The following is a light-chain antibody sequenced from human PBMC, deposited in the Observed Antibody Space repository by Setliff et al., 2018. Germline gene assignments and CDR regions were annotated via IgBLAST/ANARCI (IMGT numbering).Light chain of an antibody. CDR1: SSDVGGYNY. Sequence: SVLTQPASVSGSPGQSITISCTGTSSDVGGYNYVSWYQQHPGKAPKLMIYDVSKRPSGVSNRFSGSKSGNTASLTISGLQAEDEADYYCCSYAGSSPYVFGTGTKVTVL. CDR2: DVS. J-gene: IGLJ1*01. CDR3: CSYAGSSPYV. V-gene: IGLV2-23*02.